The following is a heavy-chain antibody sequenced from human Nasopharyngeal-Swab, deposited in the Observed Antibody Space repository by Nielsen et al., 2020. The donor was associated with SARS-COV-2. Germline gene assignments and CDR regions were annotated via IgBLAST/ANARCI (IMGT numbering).Heavy chain of an antibody. CDR2: ISSSSSYI. Sequence: WIRQPPGKGLEGVSSISSSSSYIYYADSVKGRFTISRDNAKNSLYLQMNSLRAEDTAVYYCARASAGNYDFWSGPTFDYWGQGTLVTVSS. CDR3: ARASAGNYDFWSGPTFDY. J-gene: IGHJ4*02. V-gene: IGHV3-21*01. D-gene: IGHD3-3*01.